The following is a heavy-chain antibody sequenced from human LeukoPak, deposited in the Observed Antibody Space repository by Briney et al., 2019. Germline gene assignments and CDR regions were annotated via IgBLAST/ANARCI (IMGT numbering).Heavy chain of an antibody. V-gene: IGHV3-23*01. D-gene: IGHD2/OR15-2a*01. CDR2: ISGSGGGT. CDR1: GFTFSSYA. CDR3: AKLIVASDY. J-gene: IGHJ4*02. Sequence: GGSLRLSCAASGFTFSSYAMSWVRQAPGKGREWVSAISGSGGGTYYADSVKGRFTISRDNSKNTLYLQMNSLRAEDTAVYSCAKLIVASDYWGQGTLVTVSS.